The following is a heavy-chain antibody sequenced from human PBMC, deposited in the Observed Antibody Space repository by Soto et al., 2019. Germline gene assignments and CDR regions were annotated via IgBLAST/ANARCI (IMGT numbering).Heavy chain of an antibody. Sequence: QVQLQESGPGLVKPSETLSLTCTVSGGSISSYYWSWIRQPAGKGLEWIGRIYTSGSTNYNPSLKGRVTMSVDTSKNQFSLKLSSVTAADTAVYYCARGLRYFDGLLPPDDAFDIWGQGTMVTVSS. CDR1: GGSISSYY. CDR3: ARGLRYFDGLLPPDDAFDI. CDR2: IYTSGST. V-gene: IGHV4-4*07. D-gene: IGHD3-9*01. J-gene: IGHJ3*02.